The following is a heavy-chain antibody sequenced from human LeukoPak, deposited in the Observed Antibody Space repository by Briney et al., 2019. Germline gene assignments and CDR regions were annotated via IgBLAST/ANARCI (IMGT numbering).Heavy chain of an antibody. CDR2: ISASGDDT. V-gene: IGHV3-23*01. CDR1: GFTFNKYA. J-gene: IGHJ4*02. CDR3: AKVVGTGTTPTDY. D-gene: IGHD1-1*01. Sequence: GGSLRLSCAASGFTFNKYAMTWVRQAPGKGLVWVAVISASGDDTDYADSVKGRFTISRDNSKNTLSLQMNSLRVEDTAVYYCAKVVGTGTTPTDYWGQGTLVTVSS.